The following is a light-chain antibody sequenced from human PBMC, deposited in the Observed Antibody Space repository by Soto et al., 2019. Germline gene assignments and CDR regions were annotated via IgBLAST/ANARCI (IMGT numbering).Light chain of an antibody. CDR1: QSVSGN. J-gene: IGKJ4*01. CDR2: GAS. Sequence: EIVMTQSPATLFVSPGERATLSCRASQSVSGNLAWYQQKPGQAPRLLIYGASTRATGIPARFSGSGSGTEFTLTITSLQSEDFAVYYCQQYNDWPPLTFGGGTKVEIK. CDR3: QQYNDWPPLT. V-gene: IGKV3-15*01.